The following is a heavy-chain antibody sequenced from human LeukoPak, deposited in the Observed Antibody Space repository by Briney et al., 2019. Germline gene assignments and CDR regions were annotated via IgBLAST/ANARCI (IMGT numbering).Heavy chain of an antibody. J-gene: IGHJ4*02. CDR3: AKDQVVVITTALDY. CDR2: ISGSGGST. CDR1: GFTFSSYA. V-gene: IGHV3-23*01. Sequence: GGSLRLSCAASGFTFSSYAMSWVRQAPGRGLEWVSAISGSGGSTYYADSVKGRFTFSRDNSKNTLYLQMNSLRAEDTAVYYCAKDQVVVITTALDYWGQGTLVTVSS. D-gene: IGHD3-22*01.